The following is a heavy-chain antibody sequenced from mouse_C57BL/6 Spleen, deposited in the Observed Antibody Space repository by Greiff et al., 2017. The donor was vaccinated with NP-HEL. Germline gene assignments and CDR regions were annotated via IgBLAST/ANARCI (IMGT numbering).Heavy chain of an antibody. Sequence: QVQLQQPGAELVMPGASVKLSCKASGYTFTSYWMHWVKQRPGQGLEWIGEIDPSDSYTNYNQKFKGKSTLTVDKSSSTAYMQLSSLTSEDSAVYYCARHYYGAPMDYWGQGTSVTVSS. J-gene: IGHJ4*01. D-gene: IGHD1-1*01. CDR3: ARHYYGAPMDY. CDR2: IDPSDSYT. CDR1: GYTFTSYW. V-gene: IGHV1-69*01.